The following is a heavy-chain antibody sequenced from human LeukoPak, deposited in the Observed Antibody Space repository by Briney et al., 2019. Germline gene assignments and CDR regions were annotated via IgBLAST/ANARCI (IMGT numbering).Heavy chain of an antibody. J-gene: IGHJ4*02. CDR1: GFTVSSNY. V-gene: IGHV3-53*04. Sequence: GGSLRLSCAASGFTVSSNYMSWVRQAPGKGLEWVSVIYSGGSTYYADSVKGRFTISRHNSKNTLYLQMNSLRAEDTAVYYCASLKFYGDSYYFDYWGQGTLVTVSS. CDR2: IYSGGST. CDR3: ASLKFYGDSYYFDY. D-gene: IGHD4-17*01.